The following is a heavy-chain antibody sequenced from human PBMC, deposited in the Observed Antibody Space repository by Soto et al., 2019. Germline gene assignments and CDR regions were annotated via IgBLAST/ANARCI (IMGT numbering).Heavy chain of an antibody. J-gene: IGHJ4*02. CDR3: ARSGGGYDYVWGSYRYTPFDY. CDR2: ISAYNGNT. D-gene: IGHD3-16*02. V-gene: IGHV1-18*01. CDR1: GYTFTSYG. Sequence: QVQLVQSGAEVKKPGASVKVSCKASGYTFTSYGISWVRQAPGQGLEWMGWISAYNGNTNYAQKLQGRVTMTTDTSTSTAYMGLRSLGSDDTAVYYCARSGGGYDYVWGSYRYTPFDYWGQGTLVTVSS.